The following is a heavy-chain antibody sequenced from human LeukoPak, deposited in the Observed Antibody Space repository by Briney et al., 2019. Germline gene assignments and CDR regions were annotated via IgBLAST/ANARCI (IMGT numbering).Heavy chain of an antibody. V-gene: IGHV4-59*08. CDR1: GPSLSRSD. CDR2: IYYSGST. D-gene: IGHD4-23*01. J-gene: IGHJ4*02. Sequence: SSETLSLTCTVSGPSLSRSDWSWIRHPPGRGLEWIGYIYYSGSTNYNPSLKSRATISVDTSQNQFSLKVSSVTAADTAVYYCARQKLVTPSFDYWGQGTLVTVSS. CDR3: ARQKLVTPSFDY.